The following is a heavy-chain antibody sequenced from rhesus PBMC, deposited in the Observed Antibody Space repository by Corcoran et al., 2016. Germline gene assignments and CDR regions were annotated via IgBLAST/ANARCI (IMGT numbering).Heavy chain of an antibody. D-gene: IGHD3-9*01. Sequence: QVTLKESGPALVKPTQTLTLTCTFSGFSISTSGMGVGWISQPPGKALEWLALIYWDDVTYSRTALQSSLPISNDTSKTQVVLTMPNMDPVDTATYYCARRRRQALYGDDYGYYYFDYWGQGVLVTVSS. V-gene: IGHV2-174*01. CDR2: IYWDDVT. CDR1: GFSISTSGMG. CDR3: ARRRRQALYGDDYGYYYFDY. J-gene: IGHJ4*01.